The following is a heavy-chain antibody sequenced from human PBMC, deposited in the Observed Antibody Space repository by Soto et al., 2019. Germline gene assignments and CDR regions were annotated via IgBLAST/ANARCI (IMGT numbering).Heavy chain of an antibody. CDR1: GGSFSGYY. D-gene: IGHD3-10*01. Sequence: QVQLQQWGAGLLKPSETLSLTCAVYGGSFSGYYWSWIRQSPGKGLEWIGEIHHSGSTNYKQSLKSRVTISVDTSKNQFSLELRSVTAADTAVYYCASYGSGSYYNGYYFDYWGQGTLVTVSS. CDR2: IHHSGST. J-gene: IGHJ4*02. CDR3: ASYGSGSYYNGYYFDY. V-gene: IGHV4-34*01.